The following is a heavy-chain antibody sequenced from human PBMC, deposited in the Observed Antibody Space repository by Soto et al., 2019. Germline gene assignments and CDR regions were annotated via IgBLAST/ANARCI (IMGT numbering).Heavy chain of an antibody. CDR2: INPSGGST. V-gene: IGHV1-46*01. Sequence: QVQLVQSGAEVKKPGASVKVFCKASGYTFTSYYMHWVRQAPGQGLEWMGIINPSGGSTSYAQKFQGRVTMTRDTSTSTVYMELSSLRSDDTAVYCCARGGRIGSSSSGFDPWGQGTLVTVSS. D-gene: IGHD6-6*01. J-gene: IGHJ5*02. CDR3: ARGGRIGSSSSGFDP. CDR1: GYTFTSYY.